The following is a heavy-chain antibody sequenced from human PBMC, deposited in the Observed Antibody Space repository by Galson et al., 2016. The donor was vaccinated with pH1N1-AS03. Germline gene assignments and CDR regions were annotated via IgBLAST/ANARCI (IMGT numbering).Heavy chain of an antibody. D-gene: IGHD1-26*01. CDR1: GYIFTGFY. Sequence: SVKVSCKASGYIFTGFYVHWVRQAPGQGLEWMGWINPNNGVTNYAQKFQAWVTMTGDTSISTAYLENYGLKSDDTAVYYCARDPRGPCSSATRATTYYFGMDVWGQGTTVIVSS. J-gene: IGHJ6*02. CDR3: ARDPRGPCSSATRATTYYFGMDV. V-gene: IGHV1-2*04. CDR2: INPNNGVT.